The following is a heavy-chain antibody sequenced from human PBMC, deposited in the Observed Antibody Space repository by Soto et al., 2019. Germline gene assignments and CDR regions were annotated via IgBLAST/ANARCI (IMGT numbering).Heavy chain of an antibody. CDR3: ARAWGYAFDF. J-gene: IGHJ3*01. Sequence: SETLSLTCTVSGGSISSGDYYWSWIRPPPGKGLEWIGYIYYSGSTYYNPSLKSRVTISVDTSKNQFSLRLSSVTAADTAVYYCARAWGYAFDFWGQGTMVTVSS. CDR1: GGSISSGDYY. D-gene: IGHD7-27*01. V-gene: IGHV4-30-4*02. CDR2: IYYSGST.